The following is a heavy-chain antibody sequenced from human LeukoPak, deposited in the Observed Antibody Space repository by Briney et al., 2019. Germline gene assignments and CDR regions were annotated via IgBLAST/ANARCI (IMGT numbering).Heavy chain of an antibody. V-gene: IGHV3-15*01. D-gene: IGHD4-17*01. Sequence: PGGSLRLSCAASGFTFSNAWMSWVRQAPGKGLEWVGRIKSKTDGGTTDYAAPVKGRFTISRDDSKNTLYLQMNSLKTEDTAVYYCTIPADYEDDAFDIWGQGTMVTVSS. CDR3: TIPADYEDDAFDI. J-gene: IGHJ3*02. CDR2: IKSKTDGGTT. CDR1: GFTFSNAW.